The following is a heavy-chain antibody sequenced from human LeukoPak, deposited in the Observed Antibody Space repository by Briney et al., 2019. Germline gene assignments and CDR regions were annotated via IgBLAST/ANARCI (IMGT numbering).Heavy chain of an antibody. CDR1: GGSISSGDYY. Sequence: SETLSLTCTVSGGSISSGDYYWSWIRQPPGKGLEWIGYIYYSGSTYYNPSLKSRVTISVDTSKNQFSLKLSSVTAADTAVYYCARDFVARGAFDIWGQGTMVTVSS. J-gene: IGHJ3*02. CDR2: IYYSGST. CDR3: ARDFVARGAFDI. D-gene: IGHD3-10*01. V-gene: IGHV4-30-4*01.